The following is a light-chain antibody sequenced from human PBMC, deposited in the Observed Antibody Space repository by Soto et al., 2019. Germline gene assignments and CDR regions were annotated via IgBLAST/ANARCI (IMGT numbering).Light chain of an antibody. CDR3: QTWGTGISAVV. J-gene: IGLJ2*01. CDR1: SGHSSYA. CDR2: LNSDGSH. Sequence: QLVLTQSPSASASLGASVKLTCTLSSGHSSYAIAWHQQQPEKGPRYLMKLNSDGSHSKGDGIPDRFSGSSSGAERYLTISSFQSEDEADYYCQTWGTGISAVVFGGGTKLTVL. V-gene: IGLV4-69*01.